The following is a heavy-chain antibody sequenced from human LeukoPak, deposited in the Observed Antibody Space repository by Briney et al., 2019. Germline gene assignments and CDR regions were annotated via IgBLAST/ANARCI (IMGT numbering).Heavy chain of an antibody. CDR2: ISGSGDST. CDR1: GFTFSNYA. D-gene: IGHD6-19*01. CDR3: AKGHQWLVPGSSFDY. Sequence: GGSLRLSCAASGFTFSNYAMIWVRQAPGKGLEWVSAISGSGDSTYYADSVKGRFTISRDDSKNTLYLQMNSLRVEDTAVYYCAKGHQWLVPGSSFDYWGQGTLVTVSS. J-gene: IGHJ4*02. V-gene: IGHV3-23*01.